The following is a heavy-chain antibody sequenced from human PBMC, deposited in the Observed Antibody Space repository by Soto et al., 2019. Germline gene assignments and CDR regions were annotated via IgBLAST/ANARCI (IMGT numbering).Heavy chain of an antibody. V-gene: IGHV3-23*01. Sequence: GGSLRLSCAASGFTFSSYAMTWVRQAPGKGLEWVSGISGGGGVSTYYADSVKGRFTISRDNSMNTLYLQMNRLRAEDTAVHYCAKDAISMVRGVNNWFDPWGQGTLVTVSS. J-gene: IGHJ5*02. CDR2: ISGGGGVST. D-gene: IGHD3-10*01. CDR3: AKDAISMVRGVNNWFDP. CDR1: GFTFSSYA.